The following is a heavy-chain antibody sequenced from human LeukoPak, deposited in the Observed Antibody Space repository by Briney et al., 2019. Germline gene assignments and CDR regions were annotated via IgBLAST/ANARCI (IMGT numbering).Heavy chain of an antibody. J-gene: IGHJ5*02. V-gene: IGHV4-59*08. Sequence: SETLSLTCTASGGSISSYYWSWIRQPPGKGLEWIGYIYYSGSTNYNPSLKSRVTISVDTSKNQFSLKLSSVTAADTAVYYCARHVGIRSWFDPWGQGTLVTVSS. CDR3: ARHVGIRSWFDP. CDR2: IYYSGST. D-gene: IGHD1-14*01. CDR1: GGSISSYY.